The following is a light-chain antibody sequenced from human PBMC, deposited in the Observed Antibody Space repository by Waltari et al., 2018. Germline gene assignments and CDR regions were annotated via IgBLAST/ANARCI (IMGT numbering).Light chain of an antibody. Sequence: EIVLTHSPGTLSLSPGERATLSCRASQSVSRALPWYQQNPVQAPRLLIYGASNRATGIPDRFSGSGSGTDFSLIISRLEPEDFAVYYCQHYVSLPVTFGQGTKVEIK. V-gene: IGKV3-20*01. CDR2: GAS. CDR3: QHYVSLPVT. CDR1: QSVSRA. J-gene: IGKJ1*01.